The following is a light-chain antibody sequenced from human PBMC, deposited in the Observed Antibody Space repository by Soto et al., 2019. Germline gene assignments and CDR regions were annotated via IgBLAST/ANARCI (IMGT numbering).Light chain of an antibody. CDR3: CSYAGSYTFEVV. J-gene: IGLJ2*01. V-gene: IGLV2-11*01. CDR1: SSDVGGYNY. Sequence: QSVLTQPRSVSGSPGQSVTISCTGTSSDVGGYNYVSWYQQHPGKAPKLMIYDVSKRPSGVPDRFSRSKSGNTASLTISGLQAEDEADYYCCSYAGSYTFEVVFGGGTKLTVL. CDR2: DVS.